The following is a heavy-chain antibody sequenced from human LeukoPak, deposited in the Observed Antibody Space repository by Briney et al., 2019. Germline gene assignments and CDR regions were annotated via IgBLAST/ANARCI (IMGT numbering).Heavy chain of an antibody. Sequence: GASVQVSCKASGYTFTSYGIRWVRQAPGQALEWMGWISAYNGKTNYAQKLQGRVTMTTDTSTSTAYMELRSLRSDDTAVYYCPRSYSSSWYGTYYFDYWGQGTLVTVSS. CDR1: GYTFTSYG. CDR2: ISAYNGKT. J-gene: IGHJ4*02. V-gene: IGHV1-18*04. D-gene: IGHD6-13*01. CDR3: PRSYSSSWYGTYYFDY.